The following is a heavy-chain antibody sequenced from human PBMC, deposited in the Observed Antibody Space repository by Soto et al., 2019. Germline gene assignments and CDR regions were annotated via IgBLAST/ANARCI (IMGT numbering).Heavy chain of an antibody. V-gene: IGHV3-30*18. CDR1: GFTFSSYG. J-gene: IGHJ5*02. CDR3: AKDNCLSTSSCRLYNWFVP. D-gene: IGHD2-2*01. CDR2: IAYDGSNK. Sequence: QVQLVESGGGVVQPGRSLRLSCVASGFTFSSYGMHWVRQAPGKGLEWVAVIAYDGSNKYYADSVKGRFSISRDNSKNTLYLQMNSLRAEDTAVYYCAKDNCLSTSSCRLYNWFVPWGLGTLVTVSS.